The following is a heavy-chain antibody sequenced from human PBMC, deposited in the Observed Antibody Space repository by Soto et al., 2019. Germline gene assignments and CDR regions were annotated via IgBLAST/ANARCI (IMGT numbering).Heavy chain of an antibody. V-gene: IGHV1-69*13. J-gene: IGHJ6*02. CDR2: IIPFFGST. Sequence: SVKVSCKASGGTSRSYAFNWVRQAPGQGLDWMGGIIPFFGSTIYAQKFQGRVTITADESTSTAYMELNSLRSEDTAVYYCANLITIFGVFSYGGLDVWGQGTTVTVSS. D-gene: IGHD3-3*01. CDR3: ANLITIFGVFSYGGLDV. CDR1: GGTSRSYA.